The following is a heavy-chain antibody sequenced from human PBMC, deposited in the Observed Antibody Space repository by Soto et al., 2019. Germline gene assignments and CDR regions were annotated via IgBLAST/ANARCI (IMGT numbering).Heavy chain of an antibody. Sequence: QVQLQESGPGLVKPSQTLSLTCTVSGGSISSGGYYWSWIRQHPGKGLEWIGYIYYSGSTYYNPSLKSRVTISVDTSKNQFSLKLSSVTAADTAVYYCASTKDYYGDSYFFDYWGQGTLVTVSS. J-gene: IGHJ4*02. D-gene: IGHD4-17*01. CDR1: GGSISSGGYY. CDR2: IYYSGST. CDR3: ASTKDYYGDSYFFDY. V-gene: IGHV4-31*03.